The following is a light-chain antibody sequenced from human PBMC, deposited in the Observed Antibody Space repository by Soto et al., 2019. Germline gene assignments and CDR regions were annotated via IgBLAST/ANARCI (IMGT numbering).Light chain of an antibody. CDR2: AAS. Sequence: DIQTTQSPSSLSASVGDRVTITCRASQSISSYLNWYQQKPGKASKLLIYAASSLQSRLPSRFSGSVSGTDFTLTISTLQPEDVGTYYCQQCYSTPITFGQGTRLEIK. CDR3: QQCYSTPIT. CDR1: QSISSY. V-gene: IGKV1-39*01. J-gene: IGKJ5*01.